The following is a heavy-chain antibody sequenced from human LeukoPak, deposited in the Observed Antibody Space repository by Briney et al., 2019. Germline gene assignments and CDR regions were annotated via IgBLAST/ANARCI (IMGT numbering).Heavy chain of an antibody. CDR2: IYTSGST. CDR1: GGSISCGSYY. Sequence: SETLSLTCTVSGGSISCGSYYWSWIRQPAGKGLEWIGRIYTSGSTNYNPSLKSRVTMSVDTSKNQFSLKLSSVTAADTAVYYCASLKGYYYDSSGYYYENYFDYWGQGTLVTVSS. V-gene: IGHV4-61*02. CDR3: ASLKGYYYDSSGYYYENYFDY. D-gene: IGHD3-22*01. J-gene: IGHJ4*02.